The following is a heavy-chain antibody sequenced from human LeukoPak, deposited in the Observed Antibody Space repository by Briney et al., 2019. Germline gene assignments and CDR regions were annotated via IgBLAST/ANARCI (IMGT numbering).Heavy chain of an antibody. Sequence: SVKVSCKASGGTFSSYAVSWVRQAPGQGLEWMGGIIPIFGTANYAQKFQGRVTITADESTSTAYMELSSLRSEDTAVYYCARDLGYCSSTSCYEGGYWGQGTLVTVSS. D-gene: IGHD2-2*01. CDR3: ARDLGYCSSTSCYEGGY. CDR1: GGTFSSYA. J-gene: IGHJ4*02. CDR2: IIPIFGTA. V-gene: IGHV1-69*13.